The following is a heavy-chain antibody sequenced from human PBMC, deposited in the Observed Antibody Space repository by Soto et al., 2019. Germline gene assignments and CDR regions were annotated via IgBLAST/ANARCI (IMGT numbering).Heavy chain of an antibody. V-gene: IGHV3-23*01. CDR3: AKDGAGYYYDSSGYYYVSWFDP. J-gene: IGHJ5*02. CDR2: ISGSGGST. CDR1: GFTFSSYA. Sequence: EVQLLESGGGLVQPGGSLRLSCAASGFTFSSYAMSWVRQAPGKGLEWVSAISGSGGSTYYADSVKGRFTISRDNSKNTLYLQMNSLRAEDTALYYCAKDGAGYYYDSSGYYYVSWFDPWGQGTLVTVSS. D-gene: IGHD3-22*01.